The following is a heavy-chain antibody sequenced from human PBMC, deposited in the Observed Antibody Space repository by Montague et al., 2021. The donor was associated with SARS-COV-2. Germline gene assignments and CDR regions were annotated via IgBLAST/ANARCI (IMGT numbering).Heavy chain of an antibody. CDR2: VYYSGST. CDR1: GGSISSSSYY. J-gene: IGHJ6*02. V-gene: IGHV4-39*07. Sequence: SETLSLTCTVSGGSISSSSYYWGWIRQPPGKCLEWIGSVYYSGSTYYNPSLKSRVTISVDTSKNQFSLKLSSVTAADTAVYYCARDVSLRFEILIGPGHYDNGMDVWGQGTTVTVSS. D-gene: IGHD3-9*01. CDR3: ARDVSLRFEILIGPGHYDNGMDV.